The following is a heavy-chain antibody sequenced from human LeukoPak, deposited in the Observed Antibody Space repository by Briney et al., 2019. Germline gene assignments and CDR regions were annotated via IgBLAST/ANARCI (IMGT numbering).Heavy chain of an antibody. CDR1: GGSISSGSYS. CDR2: IYDSGST. J-gene: IGHJ6*02. Sequence: SQTLSLTCAASGGSISSGSYSWSWIRQPPGKGLERIGYIYDSGSTCYNPSLKSRVTISVDRSKNQFSLNLSSVTAADTAVYYCARGGGAPYYGMDVWGRGTTVTVFS. V-gene: IGHV4-30-2*01. CDR3: ARGGGAPYYGMDV. D-gene: IGHD3-16*01.